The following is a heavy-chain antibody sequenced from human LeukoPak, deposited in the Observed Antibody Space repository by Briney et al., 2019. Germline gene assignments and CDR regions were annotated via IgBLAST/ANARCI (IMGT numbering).Heavy chain of an antibody. D-gene: IGHD3-22*01. Sequence: ASVKVSCKASGGTFSSYAISWVRQAPGQGLEWMGWISGYNGNTNYAQKLQGRVTMTTDTSTSTAYMELRSLKSDDTAVYYCASLKNYYDSSGYLVTDAFGIWGQGTMVTVSS. V-gene: IGHV1-18*01. J-gene: IGHJ3*02. CDR3: ASLKNYYDSSGYLVTDAFGI. CDR2: ISGYNGNT. CDR1: GGTFSSYA.